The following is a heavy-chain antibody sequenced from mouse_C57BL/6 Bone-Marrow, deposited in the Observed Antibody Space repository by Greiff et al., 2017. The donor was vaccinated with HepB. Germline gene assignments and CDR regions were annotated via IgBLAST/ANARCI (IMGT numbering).Heavy chain of an antibody. Sequence: QVTLKVSGPGILQPSQTLSLTCSFSGFSLSTFGMGVVWIRQPSGKGLEWLAHIWWDDDKYYNPALKSRHTISKDTSKNQVFLKIANVDTADTATYYCARIVYYYGSTPAWFAYWGQGTLVTVSA. CDR1: GFSLSTFGMG. V-gene: IGHV8-8*01. CDR2: IWWDDDK. D-gene: IGHD1-1*01. CDR3: ARIVYYYGSTPAWFAY. J-gene: IGHJ3*01.